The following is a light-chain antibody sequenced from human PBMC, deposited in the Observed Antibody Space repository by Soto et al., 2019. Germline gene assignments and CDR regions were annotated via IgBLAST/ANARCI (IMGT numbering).Light chain of an antibody. J-gene: IGKJ4*01. CDR2: DAS. V-gene: IGKV3-15*01. Sequence: EIVLTQSPATLSVSPGDRATLSCRASQSVSSDLAWFQQKPGQAPRFLIYDASTRATGIPARFSGSGSETDFTLTTSSLQSADFAIYYCQQYNNWPLTFGGGTKVEIK. CDR3: QQYNNWPLT. CDR1: QSVSSD.